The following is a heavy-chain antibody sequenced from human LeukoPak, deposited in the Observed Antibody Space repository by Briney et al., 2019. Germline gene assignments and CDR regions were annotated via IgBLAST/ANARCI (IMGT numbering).Heavy chain of an antibody. CDR2: IYYSGST. CDR3: ARAGHYDDAFDI. D-gene: IGHD3-3*01. J-gene: IGHJ3*02. V-gene: IGHV4-59*01. CDR1: GGSISSYY. Sequence: SETLSLTCTVSGGSISSYYWSWIPQPPGKGLEWIGYIYYSGSTNYNPSLKSRVTISVDTSKNQFSLKLSSVTAADTAVYYCARAGHYDDAFDIWGQGTMVTVSS.